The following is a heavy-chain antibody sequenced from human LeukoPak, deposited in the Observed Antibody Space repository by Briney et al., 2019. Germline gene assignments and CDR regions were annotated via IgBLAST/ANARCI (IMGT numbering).Heavy chain of an antibody. V-gene: IGHV3-30*04. D-gene: IGHD2-21*02. Sequence: GRSPRLSCAASGFTFSNYAMHGVSQAPGKGREWVAVISFEGSDKYYTDSVKGRFTISRDNSKNTLYLQMNSLRPEDTAMYYCAKDRSHTVTAVHDYWGQGTLVSVSS. J-gene: IGHJ4*02. CDR1: GFTFSNYA. CDR2: ISFEGSDK. CDR3: AKDRSHTVTAVHDY.